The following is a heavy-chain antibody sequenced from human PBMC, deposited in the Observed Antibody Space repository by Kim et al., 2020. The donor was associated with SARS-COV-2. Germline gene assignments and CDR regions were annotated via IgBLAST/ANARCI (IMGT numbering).Heavy chain of an antibody. CDR1: GFSLSTSGMC. Sequence: SGPTLVNPTQTLTLTCTFSGFSLSTSGMCVSWIRQPPGKALEWLARIDWDDDKYYSTSLKTRLTISKDTSKNQVVLTLTNMDPVDTATYYCARILEYYYDSSGYRSYYYGMDVWGQGTTVTVSS. CDR3: ARILEYYYDSSGYRSYYYGMDV. J-gene: IGHJ6*02. D-gene: IGHD3-22*01. V-gene: IGHV2-70*11. CDR2: IDWDDDK.